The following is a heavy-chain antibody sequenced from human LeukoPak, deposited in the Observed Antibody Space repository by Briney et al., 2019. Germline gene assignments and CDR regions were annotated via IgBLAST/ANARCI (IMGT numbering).Heavy chain of an antibody. J-gene: IGHJ4*02. Sequence: SETLSLTCTVSGYSISSGYYWSWIRQPPGKGLEWIGSIYHSGSTYYNPSLKSRVTISVDTSKNQFSLKLSPVTAADTAVYYCARRWRRYQLLLGYFDYWGQGTLVTVSS. CDR2: IYHSGST. CDR1: GYSISSGYY. CDR3: ARRWRRYQLLLGYFDY. V-gene: IGHV4-38-2*02. D-gene: IGHD2-2*01.